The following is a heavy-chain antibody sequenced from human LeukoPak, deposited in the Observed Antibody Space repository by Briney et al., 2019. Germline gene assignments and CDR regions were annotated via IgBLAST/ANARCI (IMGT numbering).Heavy chain of an antibody. CDR1: GATFTIYT. V-gene: IGHV1-69*02. D-gene: IGHD3-22*01. J-gene: IGHJ4*02. CDR2: IIPILGIA. CDR3: ARDLEDYDSSCYFDY. Sequence: SVTVSFTASGATFTIYTISWDRHAPGQGLGWMGRIIPILGIANYAHKYPGRVTITADKSTSTAYMELSSLRSEDTAVYYGARDLEDYDSSCYFDYWGQGTLVTVAS.